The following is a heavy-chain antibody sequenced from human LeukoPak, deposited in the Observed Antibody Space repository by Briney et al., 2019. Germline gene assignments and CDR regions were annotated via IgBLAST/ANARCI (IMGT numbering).Heavy chain of an antibody. CDR2: IFYTGDS. CDR3: ARHRFASPLDS. D-gene: IGHD2-21*01. J-gene: IGHJ4*02. V-gene: IGHV4-59*08. Sequence: SETLSLTCTVSGGSISSYYWSWIRQPPGEGLEWIGYIFYTGDSNHNPSFKSRVSISLDTSKDQISLKLSSVTAADTAVYYCARHRFASPLDSWGQGTLVTVSS. CDR1: GGSISSYY.